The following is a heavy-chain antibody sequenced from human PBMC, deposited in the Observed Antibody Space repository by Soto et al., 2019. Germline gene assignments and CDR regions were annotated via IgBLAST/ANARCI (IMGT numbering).Heavy chain of an antibody. D-gene: IGHD6-13*01. V-gene: IGHV4-59*08. CDR2: IYYSGST. J-gene: IGHJ6*02. CDR3: ARHGRWQQLVRGYYYYGMDV. Sequence: SETLSLTCTVSGGSISSYYWSWIRQPPGKGLEWIKYIYYSGSTNYNPSLKSRVTISVDTSKNQFSMKLSSVTAADTAVYYCARHGRWQQLVRGYYYYGMDVWGQGTTVTVSS. CDR1: GGSISSYY.